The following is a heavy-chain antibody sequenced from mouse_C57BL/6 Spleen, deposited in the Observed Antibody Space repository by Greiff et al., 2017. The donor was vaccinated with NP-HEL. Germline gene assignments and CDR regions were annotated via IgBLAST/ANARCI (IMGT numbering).Heavy chain of an antibody. J-gene: IGHJ2*01. V-gene: IGHV5-17*01. D-gene: IGHD2-3*01. CDR1: GFTFSDYG. Sequence: EVHLVESGGGLVKPGGSLKLSCAASGFTFSDYGMHWVRQAPEKGLEWVAYISSGSSTIYYADTVKGRFTISRDNAKNTLFLQMTSLRSEDTAMYYCATYDGYYPLFDYWGQGTTLTVSS. CDR3: ATYDGYYPLFDY. CDR2: ISSGSSTI.